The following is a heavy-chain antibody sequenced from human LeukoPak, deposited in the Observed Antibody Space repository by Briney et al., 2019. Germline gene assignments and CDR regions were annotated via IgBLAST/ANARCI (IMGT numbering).Heavy chain of an antibody. J-gene: IGHJ4*02. V-gene: IGHV3-23*01. CDR3: AKRGIVIRAVIIIGFHKEAYYFDY. D-gene: IGHD3-10*01. CDR1: GITLSNYG. Sequence: GGSLRLSCVVSGITLSNYGMSWVRQAPGKGLEWVSGISERGGSTNYADSVKGRFIISRDTSKNTVYLQMNSLRVEDTAVYFCAKRGIVIRAVIIIGFHKEAYYFDYWGQGILVTVSP. CDR2: ISERGGST.